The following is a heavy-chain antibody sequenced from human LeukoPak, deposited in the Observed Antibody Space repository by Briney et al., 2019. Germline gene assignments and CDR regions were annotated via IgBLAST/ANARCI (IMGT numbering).Heavy chain of an antibody. Sequence: ASVKVSCKASGGTFSSYAISWVRQAPGQGLEWMGIINPSGGSTSYAQKFQGRVTMTRDTSTSTVYMELSSLRSDDTAVYYCARDRVRAFDYGDPADYWGQGTLVTVSS. D-gene: IGHD4-17*01. J-gene: IGHJ4*02. CDR3: ARDRVRAFDYGDPADY. CDR2: INPSGGST. CDR1: GGTFSSYA. V-gene: IGHV1-46*01.